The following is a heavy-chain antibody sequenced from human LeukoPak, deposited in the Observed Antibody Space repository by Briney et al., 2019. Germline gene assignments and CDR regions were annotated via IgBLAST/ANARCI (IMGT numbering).Heavy chain of an antibody. CDR2: INSDGSST. Sequence: PGGSLRLSCAASGFTFSSYWMDWDRQAPGKGLVWVSRINSDGSSTSYADSVKGRFTISRDNAKNTLYLQMNSLRAEDTAVYYCARVRYCGGDCHYFDYWGQGTLVTVSS. D-gene: IGHD2-21*01. CDR3: ARVRYCGGDCHYFDY. V-gene: IGHV3-74*01. J-gene: IGHJ4*02. CDR1: GFTFSSYW.